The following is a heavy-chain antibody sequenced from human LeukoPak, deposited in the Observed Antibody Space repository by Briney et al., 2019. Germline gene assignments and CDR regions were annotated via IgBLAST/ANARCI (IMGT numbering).Heavy chain of an antibody. V-gene: IGHV4-59*04. Sequence: PGGSLRLSCAASGFTFSSYNMNWVRQPPGKGLEWIGTIDHAGTTFYNVSLKSRVTISVDTPNNQFSLRLNSVGAADTAVYYCARRRDGYNQLDYWGQGTLVTVSS. CDR1: GFTFSSYN. CDR3: ARRRDGYNQLDY. D-gene: IGHD5-24*01. CDR2: IDHAGTT. J-gene: IGHJ4*02.